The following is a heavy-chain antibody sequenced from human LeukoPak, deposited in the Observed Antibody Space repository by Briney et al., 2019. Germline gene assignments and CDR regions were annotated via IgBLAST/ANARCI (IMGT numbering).Heavy chain of an antibody. CDR3: ARSGGELLYHYFDY. CDR2: IYTSGST. J-gene: IGHJ4*02. CDR1: GGSISSYY. V-gene: IGHV4-4*07. D-gene: IGHD3-10*01. Sequence: PSETLSLTCTVSGGSISSYYWSWIRQPAGKGLDWIGRIYTSGSTNYNPSLKSRVTMSVDTSKNQFSLKLSSVTAADTAVYYCARSGGELLYHYFDYWGQGTLVTVSS.